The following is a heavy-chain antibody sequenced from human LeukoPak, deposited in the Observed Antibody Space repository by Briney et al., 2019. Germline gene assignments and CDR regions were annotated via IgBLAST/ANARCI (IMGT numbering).Heavy chain of an antibody. CDR1: GYSFTNYW. D-gene: IGHD3-10*01. Sequence: GESLKISCKGSGYSFTNYWIGWARQMPGKGLEWMGIIYPGDSDTRYSPSFQGQVTMSADKSISTAYLQWSSLKASDTAMYYCARVSGSGSYYNEFDYWGQGTLVTVSS. V-gene: IGHV5-51*01. J-gene: IGHJ4*02. CDR2: IYPGDSDT. CDR3: ARVSGSGSYYNEFDY.